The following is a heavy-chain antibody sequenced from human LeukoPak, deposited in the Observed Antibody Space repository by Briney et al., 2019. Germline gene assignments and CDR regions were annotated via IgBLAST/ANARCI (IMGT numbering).Heavy chain of an antibody. CDR3: ARRTRRDGYKWIEQNWYFDL. D-gene: IGHD5-24*01. J-gene: IGHJ2*01. CDR2: IYYSGST. V-gene: IGHV4-61*08. CDR1: GGSISSGGYY. Sequence: PSETLSLTCTVSGGSISSGGYYWSWIQQPPGKGLEWIGYIYYSGSTNYNPSLKSRVTISVDTSKNQFSLKLSSVTAADTAVYYCARRTRRDGYKWIEQNWYFDLWGRGTLVTVSP.